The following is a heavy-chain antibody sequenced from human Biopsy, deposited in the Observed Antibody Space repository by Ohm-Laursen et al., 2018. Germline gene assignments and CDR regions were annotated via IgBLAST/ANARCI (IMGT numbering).Heavy chain of an antibody. D-gene: IGHD3-22*01. J-gene: IGHJ3*01. CDR2: IYPGGST. CDR3: ASVVLGPTNDAFDL. Sequence: GTLSLTCNVSGGVINNYYWSWIRQPSGKGLEWIGRIYPGGSTNYNPSLKSRVTMSVDTSKKQLSLRLMSVTVADTAMYYCASVVLGPTNDAFDLWGQGTMVAVSS. V-gene: IGHV4-4*07. CDR1: GGVINNYY.